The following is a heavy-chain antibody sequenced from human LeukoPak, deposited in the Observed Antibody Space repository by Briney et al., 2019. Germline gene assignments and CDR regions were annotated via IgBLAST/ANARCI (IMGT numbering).Heavy chain of an antibody. CDR3: ARTSTSRAFDI. CDR1: GYTFTSYY. CDR2: INAGNGNT. Sequence: ASVKVSCKASGYTFTSYYMHWVRQAPGQRLEWMGWINAGNGNTKYSQEFQGRVTITRDTSASTAYMELSSLRSEDMAVYYCARTSTSRAFDIWGQGTMVTVSS. V-gene: IGHV1-3*03. J-gene: IGHJ3*02. D-gene: IGHD2-2*01.